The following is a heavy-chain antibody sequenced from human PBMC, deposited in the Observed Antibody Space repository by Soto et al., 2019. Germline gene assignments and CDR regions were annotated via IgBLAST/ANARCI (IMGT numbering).Heavy chain of an antibody. Sequence: GGSLRLSCAASGFTFSSYAMSWVRQAPGKGLEWVSAISGSGGSTYYADSVKGRFTISRDNSKNTLYLQMNSLRAEDTAVYYCAKGGYDRYYYYGMDVWGQGPTVTVSS. D-gene: IGHD5-12*01. V-gene: IGHV3-23*01. CDR1: GFTFSSYA. CDR3: AKGGYDRYYYYGMDV. J-gene: IGHJ6*02. CDR2: ISGSGGST.